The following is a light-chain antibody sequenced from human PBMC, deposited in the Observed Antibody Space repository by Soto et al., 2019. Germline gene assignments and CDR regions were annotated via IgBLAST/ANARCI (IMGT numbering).Light chain of an antibody. CDR2: DAS. Sequence: ILMTQSPATLSVSPGERATLSCRASQSVSSNLAWYQQKPGQAPRLLIYDASTRATGIPARFSGSGSGTEFTLTISGLQSEDSAVYYCQQYNNWPPWTFGQGTKVEIK. CDR1: QSVSSN. J-gene: IGKJ1*01. CDR3: QQYNNWPPWT. V-gene: IGKV3-15*01.